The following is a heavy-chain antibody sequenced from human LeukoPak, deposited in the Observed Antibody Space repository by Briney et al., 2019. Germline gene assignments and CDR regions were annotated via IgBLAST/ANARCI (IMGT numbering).Heavy chain of an antibody. CDR3: ARGSIAAGGYYYYYYMDV. J-gene: IGHJ6*03. Sequence: GASVKVSCKASGYTFTSYGISWVRQAPGQGLEWMGWISAYNGNTNYAQKLQGRVTMTTDTSTSTAYMGLRSLRSDDTAVYYCARGSIAAGGYYYYYYMDVWGKGTTVTVSS. CDR1: GYTFTSYG. D-gene: IGHD6-13*01. CDR2: ISAYNGNT. V-gene: IGHV1-18*01.